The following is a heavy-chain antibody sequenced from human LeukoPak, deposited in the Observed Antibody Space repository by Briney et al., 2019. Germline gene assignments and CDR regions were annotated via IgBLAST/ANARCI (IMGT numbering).Heavy chain of an antibody. J-gene: IGHJ4*02. V-gene: IGHV4-59*01. CDR3: ARGVYSSSFSFDY. CDR2: IYYSGST. Sequence: PSETLSLTCTVSGGSISSYYWSWIRQPSGKGLEWIGYIYYSGSTNYNPSLKSRVTISVDTSKNQFSLKLSSVTAADTAVYYCARGVYSSSFSFDYWGQGTLVTVSS. D-gene: IGHD6-13*01. CDR1: GGSISSYY.